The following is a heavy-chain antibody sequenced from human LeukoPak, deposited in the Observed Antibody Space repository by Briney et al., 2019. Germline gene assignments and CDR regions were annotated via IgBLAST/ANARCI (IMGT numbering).Heavy chain of an antibody. CDR2: ISAYNGNT. CDR1: GYTFTSYD. Sequence: ASVKVSCKASGYTFTSYDINWVRQATGQGLEWMGWISAYNGNTNYAQKLQGRVTMTTDTSTSTAYMELRSLRSDDTAVYYCARDGYNYPFDLWGRGTLVTVSS. D-gene: IGHD5-24*01. V-gene: IGHV1-18*01. J-gene: IGHJ2*01. CDR3: ARDGYNYPFDL.